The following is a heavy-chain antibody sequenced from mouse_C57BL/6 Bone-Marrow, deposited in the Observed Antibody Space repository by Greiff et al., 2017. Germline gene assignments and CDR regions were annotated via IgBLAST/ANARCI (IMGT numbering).Heavy chain of an antibody. CDR3: AREEDYYGSSIYWYVDV. CDR2: IDPSDSYT. Sequence: VQLQQPGAELVKPGASVKLSCKASGYTFTSYWMQWVKQSPGQGLEWIGEIDPSDSYTNYNQKFKGKATLTVDKSSSTAYMQLSSLTSEDSAVYYGAREEDYYGSSIYWYVDVWGTGTTVTVSS. V-gene: IGHV1-50*01. J-gene: IGHJ1*03. CDR1: GYTFTSYW. D-gene: IGHD1-1*01.